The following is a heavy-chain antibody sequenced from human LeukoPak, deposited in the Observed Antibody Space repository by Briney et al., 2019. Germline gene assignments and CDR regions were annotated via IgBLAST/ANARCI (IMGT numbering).Heavy chain of an antibody. J-gene: IGHJ4*02. Sequence: SETLSLTCAVYGGSFSGYYWSWIRQPPGKGLEWIGEINHSGSTNYNPSLKSRVAISVDTSKNQFSLKLSSVTAADTAVYYCARDPTGIAAAYFDYWGQGTLVTVSS. CDR2: INHSGST. CDR3: ARDPTGIAAAYFDY. V-gene: IGHV4-34*01. D-gene: IGHD6-13*01. CDR1: GGSFSGYY.